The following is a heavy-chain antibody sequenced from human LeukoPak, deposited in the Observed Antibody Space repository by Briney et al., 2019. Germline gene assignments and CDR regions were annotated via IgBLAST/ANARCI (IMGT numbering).Heavy chain of an antibody. V-gene: IGHV3-48*01. CDR3: ARDGDIVVVPAAPFDY. J-gene: IGHJ4*02. CDR1: GFTFSSYA. D-gene: IGHD2-2*01. CDR2: ISSSSSTI. Sequence: GGSLRLSCAASGFTFSSYAMSWVRQAPGKGLEWVSYISSSSSTIYYADSVKGRFTISRDNAKNSLYLQMNSLRAEDTAVYYCARDGDIVVVPAAPFDYWGQGTLVTVSS.